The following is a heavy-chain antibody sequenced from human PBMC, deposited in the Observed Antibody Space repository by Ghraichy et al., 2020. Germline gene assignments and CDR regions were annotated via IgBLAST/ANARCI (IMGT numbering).Heavy chain of an antibody. CDR2: ISSSGSTI. J-gene: IGHJ3*02. CDR1: GFTFSSYE. Sequence: GESLNISCAASGFTFSSYEMNWVRQAPGKGLEWVSYISSSGSTIYYADSVKGRFTISRDNAKNSLYLQMNSLRAEDTAVYYCARDPCSGGSCYLDHAFDIWGQGTMVTVSS. CDR3: ARDPCSGGSCYLDHAFDI. V-gene: IGHV3-48*03. D-gene: IGHD2-15*01.